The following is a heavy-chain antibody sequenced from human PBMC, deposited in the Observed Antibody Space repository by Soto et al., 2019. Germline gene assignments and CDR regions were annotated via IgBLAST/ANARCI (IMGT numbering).Heavy chain of an antibody. V-gene: IGHV3-23*01. CDR2: ISANDVGT. J-gene: IGHJ4*02. CDR1: GFTLRNYA. CDR3: AKAKNDYNWDNRPPFDY. D-gene: IGHD1-20*01. Sequence: GGSLSLSCDASGFTLRNYAMTWVRPAPGKGLEWVSLISANDVGTYYAESVKTRFTISTDQSRNTVYLQMDSLRADDTAIYYCAKAKNDYNWDNRPPFDYWGQGTLVTVSS.